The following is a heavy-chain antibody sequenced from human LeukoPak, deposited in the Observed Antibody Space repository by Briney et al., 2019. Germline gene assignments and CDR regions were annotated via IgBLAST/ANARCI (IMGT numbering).Heavy chain of an antibody. D-gene: IGHD3-22*01. Sequence: SVKVCCKASGGTFSSYAISWVRQAPGQGLEWMGRIIPILGIANYAQKFQGRVTITADKSTSTAYMELSSLRSEDTAVYYCARVLIYYDSSGALGYWGQGTLVTVSS. CDR3: ARVLIYYDSSGALGY. V-gene: IGHV1-69*04. J-gene: IGHJ4*02. CDR1: GGTFSSYA. CDR2: IIPILGIA.